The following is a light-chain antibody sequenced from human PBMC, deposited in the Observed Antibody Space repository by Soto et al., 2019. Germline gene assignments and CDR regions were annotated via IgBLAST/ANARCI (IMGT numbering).Light chain of an antibody. V-gene: IGKV1-27*01. CDR3: QKYNSAPLT. CDR1: QGIGVY. CDR2: AAS. Sequence: DIQMTQSPSSLSASLGDRVTITCRASQGIGVYLAWFKQKPGKVPKLLIYAASTLQSGVPSRISGSGSGTDFTLTISSLQPEDFATYYCQKYNSAPLTFGGGTKVEIK. J-gene: IGKJ4*01.